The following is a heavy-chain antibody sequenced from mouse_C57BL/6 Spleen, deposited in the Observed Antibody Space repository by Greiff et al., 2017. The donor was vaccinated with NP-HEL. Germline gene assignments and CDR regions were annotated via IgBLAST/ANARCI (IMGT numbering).Heavy chain of an antibody. CDR2: IHPSDSDT. D-gene: IGHD2-3*01. CDR1: GYTFTSYW. CDR3: ATGRLYDGYYGYFDY. V-gene: IGHV1-74*01. Sequence: QVQLQQPGAVLVKPGASVKVSCKASGYTFTSYWMHWVKQRPGQGLEWIGRIHPSDSDTNYNQKFKGKATLTVDKSSSTAYMQLSSLTSEDSAVYYCATGRLYDGYYGYFDYWGQGTTLTVSS. J-gene: IGHJ2*01.